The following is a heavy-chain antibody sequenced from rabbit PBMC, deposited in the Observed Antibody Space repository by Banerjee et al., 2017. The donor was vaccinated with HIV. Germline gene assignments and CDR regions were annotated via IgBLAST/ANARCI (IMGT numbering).Heavy chain of an antibody. V-gene: IGHV1S45*01. CDR1: GFSFSNKYV. J-gene: IGHJ3*01. CDR3: ARRAGYSGYGYGGGMDL. Sequence: QEQLEESGGDLVKPEGSLTITCTASGFSFSNKYVMCWVRQAPGKGLEWIACINTSSGNTVYASWAKGRFTISKTSSTTVTLQMTSLTAADTATYFCARRAGYSGYGYGGGMDLWGQGTLVTVS. D-gene: IGHD6-1*01. CDR2: INTSSGNT.